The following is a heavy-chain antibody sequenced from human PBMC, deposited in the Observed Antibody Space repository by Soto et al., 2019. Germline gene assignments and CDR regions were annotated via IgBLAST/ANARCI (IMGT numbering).Heavy chain of an antibody. CDR3: AREAATNYVQDAFDI. D-gene: IGHD3-16*01. J-gene: IGHJ3*02. CDR1: GFTFSSYA. Sequence: QVQLVESGGGVVQPGRSLRLSCAASGFTFSSYAMHWVRQAPGKGLEWVAVISYDGSNKYYADSVKGRFTISRDNSKNTLYLQMNSLRAEDTAVYYCAREAATNYVQDAFDIWGQGTMVTVSS. CDR2: ISYDGSNK. V-gene: IGHV3-30-3*01.